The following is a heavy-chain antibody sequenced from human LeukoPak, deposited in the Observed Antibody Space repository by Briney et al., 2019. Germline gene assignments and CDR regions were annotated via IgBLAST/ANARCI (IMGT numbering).Heavy chain of an antibody. J-gene: IGHJ5*02. Sequence: SETLSLTCTVSGYSISSGYYWGWIRQPPGKGLEWIGRMYHSGRTYYNPSLKSRVTISVDTAKNQFSLKLSSVSAADTAVYYCARDQRRTGGIGFDPWGQGTLVTVSS. D-gene: IGHD2-15*01. CDR2: MYHSGRT. CDR3: ARDQRRTGGIGFDP. V-gene: IGHV4-38-2*02. CDR1: GYSISSGYY.